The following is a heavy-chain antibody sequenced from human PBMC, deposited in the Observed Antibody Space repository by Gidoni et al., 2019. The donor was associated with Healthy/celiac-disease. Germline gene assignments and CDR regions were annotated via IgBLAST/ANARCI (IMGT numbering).Heavy chain of an antibody. CDR1: GFTFGDYA. D-gene: IGHD6-19*01. CDR3: TRDRVQQWLVRDFDY. CDR2: IRSKSYGGTT. V-gene: IGHV3-49*04. J-gene: IGHJ4*02. Sequence: EVQLVEAGGGLVQPGRSLRLSCTASGFTFGDYAMSWVRQAPGKGLEWVGFIRSKSYGGTTEYAASVKGRFTISRDDSKSIAYLQMNSLKTEDTAVYYCTRDRVQQWLVRDFDYWGQGTLVTVSS.